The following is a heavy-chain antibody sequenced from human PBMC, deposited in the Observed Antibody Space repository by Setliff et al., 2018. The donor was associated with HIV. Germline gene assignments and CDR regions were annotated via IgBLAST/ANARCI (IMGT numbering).Heavy chain of an antibody. V-gene: IGHV4-31*03. J-gene: IGHJ6*02. D-gene: IGHD3-10*01. CDR2: IHYNGIT. CDR3: ARTKGGSKHGSFWDS. Sequence: PSETLSLTCTVSGDSINTDGLYWTWIRQHPATGLEWIGYIHYNGITYYNPSLESRVSISVDLSKNQFSLKLNSVTVADTAVYYCARTKGGSKHGSFWDSWGQGTTVTVSS. CDR1: GDSINTDGLY.